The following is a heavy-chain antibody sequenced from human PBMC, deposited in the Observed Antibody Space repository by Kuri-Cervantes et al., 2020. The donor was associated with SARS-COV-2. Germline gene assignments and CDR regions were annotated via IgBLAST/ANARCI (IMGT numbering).Heavy chain of an antibody. Sequence: ASVKVSCKASGGTFSSYAISWVRQAPGQGLEWMGWIAASNGETNYAQKFQGRVTMTTDTATSTAYMELRSLTSDDTAVYYCARTYLCVTCSPGFWGQGTLVTVSS. CDR2: IAASNGET. CDR3: ARTYLCVTCSPGF. V-gene: IGHV1-18*01. D-gene: IGHD2/OR15-2a*01. CDR1: GGTFSSYA. J-gene: IGHJ4*02.